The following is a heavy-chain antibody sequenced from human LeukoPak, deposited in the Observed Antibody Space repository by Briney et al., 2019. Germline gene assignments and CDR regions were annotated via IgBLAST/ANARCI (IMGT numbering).Heavy chain of an antibody. CDR2: ISSSSSTI. V-gene: IGHV3-48*01. J-gene: IGHJ6*03. Sequence: GGSLRLSCTTSGVTFGDYAMSWVRQAPGKGLEWVSYISSSSSTIYYADSVKGRFTISRDNAKNSLYLQMNSLRAEDTALYYCAKDGMSGDYYYYYMDVWGKGTTVTISS. D-gene: IGHD3-3*01. CDR3: AKDGMSGDYYYYYMDV. CDR1: GVTFGDYA.